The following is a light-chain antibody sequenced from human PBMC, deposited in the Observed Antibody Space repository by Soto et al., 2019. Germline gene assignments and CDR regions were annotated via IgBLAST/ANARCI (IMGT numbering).Light chain of an antibody. J-gene: IGKJ1*01. Sequence: EIVLAQSPGTLSLSPGERATLSCRASQSVSNRYLAWYQQKPGQAPRLLIYGASSRATGIPDRFGGSGSGTDFTLTISRLEPEDFAVYYCQQYGTSSWTFGQGTKVEVK. CDR3: QQYGTSSWT. CDR1: QSVSNRY. V-gene: IGKV3-20*01. CDR2: GAS.